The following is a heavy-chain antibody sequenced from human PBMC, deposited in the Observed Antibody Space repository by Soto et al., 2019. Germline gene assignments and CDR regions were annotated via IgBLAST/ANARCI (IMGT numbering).Heavy chain of an antibody. CDR2: IVVGSGNT. V-gene: IGHV1-58*01. CDR1: GFTVTSSA. J-gene: IGHJ6*02. CDR3: AAASLHCSSTSCLSTVTTYYYYGMDV. D-gene: IGHD2-2*01. Sequence: TSVKVSCKASGFTVTSSAVQWVRQARGQGLEWIGWIVVGSGNTNYAQKFQERVTITRDMSTSTAYMELSSLRSEYTAVYYCAAASLHCSSTSCLSTVTTYYYYGMDVWGQGTTVTSP.